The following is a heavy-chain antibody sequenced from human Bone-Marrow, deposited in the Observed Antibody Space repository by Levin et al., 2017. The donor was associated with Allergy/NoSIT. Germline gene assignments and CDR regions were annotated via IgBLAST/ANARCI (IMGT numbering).Heavy chain of an antibody. CDR2: INHSGHS. CDR3: SRASIYHSSDDYRDYGMDA. J-gene: IGHJ6*02. CDR1: GGSFSDYY. D-gene: IGHD3-22*01. Sequence: SETLSLTCAVDGGSFSDYYWTWIRQRPGKGLDWIGEINHSGHSNYNPSLTSRVTISVDTSKNQFSLKLTSVTAADTAVYYCSRASIYHSSDDYRDYGMDAWGQGTTVTVSS. V-gene: IGHV4-34*01.